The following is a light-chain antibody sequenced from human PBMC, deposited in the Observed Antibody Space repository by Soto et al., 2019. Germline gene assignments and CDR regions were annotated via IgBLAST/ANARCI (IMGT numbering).Light chain of an antibody. CDR3: QSYDSGLSGDVV. Sequence: QSVLTQPPSVSGAPGQRVTISCTGSSSNIGAGYDVHWYQQLPGTAPKVLIYGNSNRPSGVPDRFSGSKSGTSASLAITGLQAEDEAEYYCQSYDSGLSGDVVFGGGTKLTVL. CDR1: SSNIGAGYD. V-gene: IGLV1-40*01. J-gene: IGLJ2*01. CDR2: GNS.